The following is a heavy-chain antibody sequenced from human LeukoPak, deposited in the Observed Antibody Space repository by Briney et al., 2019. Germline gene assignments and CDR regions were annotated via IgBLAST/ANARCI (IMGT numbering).Heavy chain of an antibody. CDR2: VHLSGRT. Sequence: SGTLSLTCGVSGGSISTTNWWTWVRQPPGEGLEWIGEVHLSGRTHYNPSLECRVTMSVDMSENHISLRLTSVTAADTAVYYCAREGGPYRPLDYSGQGTLVTVSS. V-gene: IGHV4-4*02. CDR1: GGSISTTNW. CDR3: AREGGPYRPLDY. J-gene: IGHJ4*02.